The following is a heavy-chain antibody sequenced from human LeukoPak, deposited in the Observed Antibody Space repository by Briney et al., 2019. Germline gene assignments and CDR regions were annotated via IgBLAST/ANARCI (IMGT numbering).Heavy chain of an antibody. V-gene: IGHV3-7*01. CDR1: GFDVSSNY. CDR3: ARYYDILTGYLFYFDY. Sequence: GGSLRLSCVAAGFDVSSNYLSWVRQARGKGLEWVANIKEDGSEKDYVDSVKGRFTISRDNAKNSLYLQMNSLGAEDTAVYYCARYYDILTGYLFYFDYWGQGTLVTVSS. J-gene: IGHJ4*02. CDR2: IKEDGSEK. D-gene: IGHD3-9*01.